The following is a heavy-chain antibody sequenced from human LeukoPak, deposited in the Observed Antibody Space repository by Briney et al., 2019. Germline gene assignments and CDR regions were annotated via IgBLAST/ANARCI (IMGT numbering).Heavy chain of an antibody. J-gene: IGHJ4*02. CDR3: AKEYYYDSSGYYSVPIFDY. D-gene: IGHD3-22*01. V-gene: IGHV3-23*01. Sequence: PGGSLRLSCAASGFTFSSYAMSWVRQAPGKGLEWVSAISGSGGSTYYADSVKGRFTISRDNSKKTLYLQMNSLRAEDTAVYYCAKEYYYDSSGYYSVPIFDYWGQGTLVTVSS. CDR1: GFTFSSYA. CDR2: ISGSGGST.